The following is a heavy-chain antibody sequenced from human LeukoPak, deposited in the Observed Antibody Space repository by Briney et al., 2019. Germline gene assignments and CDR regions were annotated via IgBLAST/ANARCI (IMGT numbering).Heavy chain of an antibody. Sequence: SETLSLTCTASGGSISSYYWSCIRQPPGKGLEWIGEINHSGSTNYNPSLKSRVTISVDTSKNQFSLKLSSVTAADTAVYYCARGGDYDFGIDYWGQGTLVTVSS. CDR3: ARGGDYDFGIDY. D-gene: IGHD3-3*01. CDR2: INHSGST. CDR1: GGSISSYY. J-gene: IGHJ4*02. V-gene: IGHV4-34*01.